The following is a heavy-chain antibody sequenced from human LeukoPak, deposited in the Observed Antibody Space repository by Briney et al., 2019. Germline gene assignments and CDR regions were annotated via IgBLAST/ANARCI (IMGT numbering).Heavy chain of an antibody. J-gene: IGHJ6*02. CDR2: INPSGGST. V-gene: IGHV1-46*01. CDR1: GYTFTSYY. CDR3: ARDLRGYSYYYGMDV. Sequence: ASVKVSCKASGYTFTSYYMHWVRQAPGQGLEWMGIINPSGGSTSYAQKFQGRVTMARDTSTSTVYMELSSLRSEDTAVYYCARDLRGYSYYYGMDVWGQGTTVTVSS. D-gene: IGHD5-12*01.